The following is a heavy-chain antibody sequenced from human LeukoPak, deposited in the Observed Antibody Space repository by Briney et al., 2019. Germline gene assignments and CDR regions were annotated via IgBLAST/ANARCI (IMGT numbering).Heavy chain of an antibody. J-gene: IGHJ6*03. CDR1: GCTFDDYA. CDR2: VTWNNGSM. V-gene: IGHV3-9*01. Sequence: PGGSLRLSCATSGCTFDDYAIHWVRHAPGQGLEWVSGVTWNNGSMGYDDPVQGRFTISRGNAQNSLYPQMTSLRAADTSFYYCAEDIVCSVYYYLDVWGKGTTVTVSS. CDR3: AEDIVCSVYYYLDV. D-gene: IGHD2-8*01.